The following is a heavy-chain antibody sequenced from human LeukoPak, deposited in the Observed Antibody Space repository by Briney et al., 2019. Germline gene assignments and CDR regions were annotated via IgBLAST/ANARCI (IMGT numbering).Heavy chain of an antibody. Sequence: GGSLRLSCAASGFTFSTYLMHWVRQAPGKGLVWVSRINTDGSITTYADSVKGRFTISRDNSKNTLYLQMNSLRAEDTAVYYCANRRDGFDIWGQGTMVTVSS. CDR3: ANRRDGFDI. CDR2: INTDGSIT. V-gene: IGHV3-74*01. D-gene: IGHD1-14*01. CDR1: GFTFSTYL. J-gene: IGHJ3*02.